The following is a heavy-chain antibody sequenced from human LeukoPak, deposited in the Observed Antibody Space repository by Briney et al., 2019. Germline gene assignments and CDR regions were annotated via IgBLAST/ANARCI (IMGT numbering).Heavy chain of an antibody. D-gene: IGHD6-19*01. J-gene: IGHJ4*02. CDR3: ARGSSGWSPFDY. CDR1: GGSISSGGYY. V-gene: IGHV4-30-2*01. Sequence: SETLSLTCTVSGGSISSGGYYWSWIRQPPGKGLEWIGYIYHSGSTYYNPSLKSRVTISVDRSKNQFSLKLSSVTAADTAVYYCARGSSGWSPFDYWGQGTLVTVSS. CDR2: IYHSGST.